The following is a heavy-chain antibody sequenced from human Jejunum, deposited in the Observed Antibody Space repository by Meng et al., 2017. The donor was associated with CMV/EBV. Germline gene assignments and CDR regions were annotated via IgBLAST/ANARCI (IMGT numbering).Heavy chain of an antibody. V-gene: IGHV4-59*13. CDR1: SDSIHSYY. J-gene: IGHJ5*02. D-gene: IGHD3-10*01. CDR3: ARGLRGYLLAFDP. CDR2: VSDIGRT. Sequence: VSSDSIHSYYWNWLRQPPGKGLEWIGYVSDIGRTNYNASLRSRVTMSLDTSNKHFFLKLSSVTAADTAVYYCARGLRGYLLAFDPWGQGSLVTVSS.